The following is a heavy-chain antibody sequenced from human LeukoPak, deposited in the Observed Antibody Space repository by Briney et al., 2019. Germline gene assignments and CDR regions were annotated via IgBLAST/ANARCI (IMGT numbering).Heavy chain of an antibody. Sequence: PGGSVRLFCAAWGFTFRSYGMHWLPPAPGKGLEWVAFIRYDGSKKYYADSVKGRFTISTDNSKNTLYLQMISPGAEETAVYYCAKDSSQGRQTYYGSGSYLFDYWGQGTLVTVSS. V-gene: IGHV3-30*02. CDR1: GFTFRSYG. D-gene: IGHD3-10*01. CDR2: IRYDGSKK. J-gene: IGHJ4*02. CDR3: AKDSSQGRQTYYGSGSYLFDY.